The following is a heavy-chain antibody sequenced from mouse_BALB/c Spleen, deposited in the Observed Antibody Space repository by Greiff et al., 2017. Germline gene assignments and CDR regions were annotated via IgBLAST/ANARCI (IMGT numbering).Heavy chain of an antibody. CDR3: ARTGMITTSAWFAY. V-gene: IGHV1-77*01. Sequence: QVHVKQSGPELVKPGASVKMSCKASGYTFTDYVISWVKQRTGQGLEWIGEIYPGSGSTYYNEKFKGKATLTADKSSNTAYMQLSSLTSEDSAVYFCARTGMITTSAWFAYWGQGTLVTVSA. J-gene: IGHJ3*01. CDR1: GYTFTDYV. CDR2: IYPGSGST. D-gene: IGHD2-4*01.